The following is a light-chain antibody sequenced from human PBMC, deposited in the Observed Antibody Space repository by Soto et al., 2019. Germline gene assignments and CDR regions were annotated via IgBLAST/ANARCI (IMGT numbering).Light chain of an antibody. CDR2: QVF. V-gene: IGKV2-24*01. CDR3: TQATHFPRT. CDR1: QSLVHSDGNTY. Sequence: DVVLTQTPLSSPVTLGQPASISCRSSQSLVHSDGNTYLSWLHQRPGQPPRLLIYQVFKRFSGVPDKFSGSGAGTDFTLKISRVEAEDVGVYYCTQATHFPRTFDQGTKVEIK. J-gene: IGKJ1*01.